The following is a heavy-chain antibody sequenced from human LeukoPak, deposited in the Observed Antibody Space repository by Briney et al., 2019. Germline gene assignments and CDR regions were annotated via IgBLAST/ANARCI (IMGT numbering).Heavy chain of an antibody. CDR3: ARVRCSGGSCPYYYYYYYMDV. D-gene: IGHD2-15*01. CDR2: INPNSGGT. V-gene: IGHV1-2*02. Sequence: ASVKVSCKASGYSFIGYHMHWVRQAPGHGLEWMAWINPNSGGTNYAQKFQGRVTMTRDTSISTAYMDLSRLRSDDTAVYYCARVRCSGGSCPYYYYYYYMDVWGKGTTVTVSS. J-gene: IGHJ6*03. CDR1: GYSFIGYH.